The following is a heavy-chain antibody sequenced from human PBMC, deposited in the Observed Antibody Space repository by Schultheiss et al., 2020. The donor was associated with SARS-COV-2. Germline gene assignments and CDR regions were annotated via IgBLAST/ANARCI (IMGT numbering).Heavy chain of an antibody. D-gene: IGHD2-2*01. V-gene: IGHV4-38-2*01. Sequence: GSLRLSCAASGFTFSSYAMSWVRQAPGKGLEWIGSIYHSGSTYYNPSLKSRVTISVDTSKNQFSLKLSSVTAADTAVYYCARVPYCSSTSCYPFDYWGQGTLVTVSS. CDR2: IYHSGST. CDR3: ARVPYCSSTSCYPFDY. CDR1: GFTFSSYA. J-gene: IGHJ4*02.